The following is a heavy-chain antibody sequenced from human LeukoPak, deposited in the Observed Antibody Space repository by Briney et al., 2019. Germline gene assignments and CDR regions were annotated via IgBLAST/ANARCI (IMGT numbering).Heavy chain of an antibody. Sequence: SETLSLTCTVSGGSIRSDDYYWSWIRRPPGKGLEWIGYIYYSGSTYYNPSLKSRVTISLDTSKNQFSLRLSSVTAADTAVYYCARWYCSSTSCPNWFGPWGQGTLVTVSS. CDR1: GGSIRSDDYY. CDR3: ARWYCSSTSCPNWFGP. J-gene: IGHJ5*02. CDR2: IYYSGST. D-gene: IGHD2-2*01. V-gene: IGHV4-30-4*08.